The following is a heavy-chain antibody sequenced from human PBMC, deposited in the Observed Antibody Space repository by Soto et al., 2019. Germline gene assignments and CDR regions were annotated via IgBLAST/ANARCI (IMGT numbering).Heavy chain of an antibody. CDR1: GFTFSSYS. CDR3: ARDPTTTVTPFDY. J-gene: IGHJ4*02. V-gene: IGHV3-21*01. Sequence: EVQLVESGGGLVKPGGSLRLSCAASGFTFSSYSMNWVRQAPGKGLEWVSSISSSSSYIYYADSVKGRFTISRDNAKKSLYLQMNSLRAEDTAVYYCARDPTTTVTPFDYWGQGTLVTVSS. D-gene: IGHD4-17*01. CDR2: ISSSSSYI.